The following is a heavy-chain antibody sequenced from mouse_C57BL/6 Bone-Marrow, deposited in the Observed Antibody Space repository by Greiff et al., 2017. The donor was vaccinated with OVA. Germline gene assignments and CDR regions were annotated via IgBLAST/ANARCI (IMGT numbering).Heavy chain of an antibody. V-gene: IGHV1-82*01. Sequence: VQLQESGPELVKPGASVKISCKASGYAFSSSWMNWVKQRPGKGLEWIGRIYPGDGDTNYNGKFKGKATLTADKSSSTAYMQRSSLTSEDSAVYFCARNYGSRDWYFEVWGTGTTVTVSS. CDR3: ARNYGSRDWYFEV. D-gene: IGHD1-1*01. CDR1: GYAFSSSW. CDR2: IYPGDGDT. J-gene: IGHJ1*03.